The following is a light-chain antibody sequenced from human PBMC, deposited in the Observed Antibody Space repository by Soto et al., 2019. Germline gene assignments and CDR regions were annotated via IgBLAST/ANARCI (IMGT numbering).Light chain of an antibody. CDR2: GAS. V-gene: IGKV3-15*01. J-gene: IGKJ1*01. CDR3: QQYYNWWT. Sequence: EIVMAQSPATLSGSPGERAALSFRASQSVGSNLAWYQQKPCQAPRLLIYGASTRVTGIPARFSGSGSGTEFTLTISSLQSEDFAVYHCQQYYNWWTFGQGTKVDI. CDR1: QSVGSN.